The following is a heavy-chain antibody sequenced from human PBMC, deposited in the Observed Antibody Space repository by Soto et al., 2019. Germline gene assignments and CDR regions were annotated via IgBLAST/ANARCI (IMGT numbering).Heavy chain of an antibody. CDR2: ISYDGSNK. D-gene: IGHD4-17*01. CDR1: GFTFSSYA. CDR3: ARGDYDY. J-gene: IGHJ4*02. V-gene: IGHV3-30-3*01. Sequence: QVQLVESGGGVVQPGRSLRLSCAAYGFTFSSYAMHWVRQAPGKGLEWVAVISYDGSNKYYADSVKGRFTISRDNSKNTLYLQMNSLRAEDTAVYYCARGDYDYWGQGTLVTVSS.